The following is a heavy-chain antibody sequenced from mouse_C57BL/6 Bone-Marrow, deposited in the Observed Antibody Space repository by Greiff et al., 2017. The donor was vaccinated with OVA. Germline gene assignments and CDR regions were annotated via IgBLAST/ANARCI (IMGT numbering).Heavy chain of an antibody. J-gene: IGHJ4*01. V-gene: IGHV2-2*01. CDR2: IWSGGST. CDR1: GFSLTSYG. Sequence: QVQLKQSGPGLVQPSQSLSITCTVSGFSLTSYGVHWVRQSPGKGLEWLGVIWSGGSTDYNAAFIYRLSISKDNSKSQVFSKMNSLQTDDTAIYYCARKRRYYAMDYWGQGTSVTVSS. CDR3: ARKRRYYAMDY.